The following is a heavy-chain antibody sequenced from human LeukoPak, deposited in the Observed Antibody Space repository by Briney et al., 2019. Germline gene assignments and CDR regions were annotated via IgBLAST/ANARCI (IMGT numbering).Heavy chain of an antibody. CDR3: ARKGLTGGLDY. D-gene: IGHD2-8*02. Sequence: SETLSLTCTVSGGSISSYYWSWIRQPPGKGLEWIGYIYYSGSTNYSPSLKSRVTISVDTSKNQFSLKLSSVTAADTAVYYCARKGLTGGLDYWGQGTLVTVSS. J-gene: IGHJ4*02. CDR2: IYYSGST. CDR1: GGSISSYY. V-gene: IGHV4-59*01.